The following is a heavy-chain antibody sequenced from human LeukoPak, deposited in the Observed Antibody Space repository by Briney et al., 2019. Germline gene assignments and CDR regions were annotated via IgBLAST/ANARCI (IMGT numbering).Heavy chain of an antibody. D-gene: IGHD6-13*01. CDR3: AAYPGIAAANDY. V-gene: IGHV3-23*01. CDR1: GFTFSSYA. CDR2: ITGSADET. J-gene: IGHJ4*02. Sequence: GGSLRLSCAASGFTFSSYAMSWVRQAPGKGLEWVSAITGSADETYYAESVKGRFTISRDNSKNTLSLQMNSLRAEDTALYYCAAYPGIAAANDYWGQGTLVTVSS.